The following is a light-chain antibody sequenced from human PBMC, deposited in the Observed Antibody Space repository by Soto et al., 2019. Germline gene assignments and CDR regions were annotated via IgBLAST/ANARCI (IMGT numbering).Light chain of an antibody. J-gene: IGKJ1*01. V-gene: IGKV3-20*01. CDR2: AAS. Sequence: EIVLTQSPCTLSLAAGERSTLSFMASQSVSSNYLAWYQQKPGQAPRLLIYAASTRATGIPDRFSGSGSGTDFTLTISRLDPEDLAVYYCQQYGSSLPWTFGQGTKVDIK. CDR1: QSVSSNY. CDR3: QQYGSSLPWT.